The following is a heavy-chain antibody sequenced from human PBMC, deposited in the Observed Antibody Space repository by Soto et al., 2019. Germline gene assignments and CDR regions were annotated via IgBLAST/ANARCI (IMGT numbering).Heavy chain of an antibody. V-gene: IGHV3-21*01. CDR1: GFTFGSYS. J-gene: IGHJ4*02. Sequence: EVQLVESGGGLVKPGGSLRLSCEASGFTFGSYSMNWVRQTPGKGLEWVSSITSSSSYKYYADSVKGRFTISRDNAKNSLYLQMNSLRAEDTAVYYCARFIGSGSYRSDYWGQGTLVTVSS. CDR3: ARFIGSGSYRSDY. D-gene: IGHD3-10*01. CDR2: ITSSSSYK.